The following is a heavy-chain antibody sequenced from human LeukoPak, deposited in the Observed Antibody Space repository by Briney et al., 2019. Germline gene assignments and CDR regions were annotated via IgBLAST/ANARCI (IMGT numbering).Heavy chain of an antibody. J-gene: IGHJ4*02. CDR2: IYPGDSDT. Sequence: GESPKISCRGSGYSFSSYWIGWVRQMPGKGLEWMGMIYPGDSDTRYSPSFQGQVTISADKSISTAYLQWRSLKASDTAMYFCARRAYCGGDCYLDYWGQGTLVTVSS. CDR3: ARRAYCGGDCYLDY. CDR1: GYSFSSYW. D-gene: IGHD2-21*02. V-gene: IGHV5-51*01.